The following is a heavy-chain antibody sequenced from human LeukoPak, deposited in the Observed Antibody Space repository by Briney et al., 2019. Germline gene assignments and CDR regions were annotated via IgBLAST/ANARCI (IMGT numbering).Heavy chain of an antibody. D-gene: IGHD2-2*01. CDR1: GYTFTGYY. Sequence: ASVKVSCKASGYTFTGYYMHWVRQTPGQGLEWMGWINPNSGGTNYAQKFQGRVTMTRDTSISTAYMELSRLRSDDAAVYYFARLERYCSSISCYQSGDYWGQGTLVTVSS. V-gene: IGHV1-2*02. CDR3: ARLERYCSSISCYQSGDY. J-gene: IGHJ4*02. CDR2: INPNSGGT.